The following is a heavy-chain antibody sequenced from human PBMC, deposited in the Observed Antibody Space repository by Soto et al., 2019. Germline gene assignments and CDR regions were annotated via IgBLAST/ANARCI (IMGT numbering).Heavy chain of an antibody. CDR2: ITDNGGRT. CDR3: AKERATTTAFDY. D-gene: IGHD4-17*01. CDR1: GFTFRRDG. Sequence: PGGSLRISCAASGFTFRRDGMSWVRQAPGKGLEWVSLITDNGGRTYYADSVTGRFTISRDNTKNTLFLQMNSLRAEDTAVYYCAKERATTTAFDYWGQGALVTVSS. V-gene: IGHV3-23*01. J-gene: IGHJ4*02.